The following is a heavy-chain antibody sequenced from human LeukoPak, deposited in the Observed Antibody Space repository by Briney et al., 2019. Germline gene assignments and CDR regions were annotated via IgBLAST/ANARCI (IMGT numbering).Heavy chain of an antibody. D-gene: IGHD5-12*01. CDR3: ARVTVANAFDI. CDR2: IISIFDTT. J-gene: IGHJ3*02. Sequence: SVKVSCKASGGTFSSYAINWVPQAPGQGLEWMGGIISIFDTTNYAQKFRGRVTVTTDESTSTAYMELSGLRSEDTAVYYCARVTVANAFDIWGQGTMVTVSS. V-gene: IGHV1-69*05. CDR1: GGTFSSYA.